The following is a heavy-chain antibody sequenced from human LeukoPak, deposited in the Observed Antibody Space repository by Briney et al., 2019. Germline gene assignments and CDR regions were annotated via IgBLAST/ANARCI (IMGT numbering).Heavy chain of an antibody. V-gene: IGHV4-59*08. D-gene: IGHD3-22*01. CDR3: ARQNYYDSSGYYYRGLYYFDY. J-gene: IGHJ4*02. CDR1: GGSISSYY. Sequence: SETLSLTCTVSGGSISSYYWSWIRQPPGKGLEWIGYIYYSGSTNYNPSLKSRVTISVDTSKNQFSLKLSSVTAADTAVYYCARQNYYDSSGYYYRGLYYFDYWGQGTLVTVSS. CDR2: IYYSGST.